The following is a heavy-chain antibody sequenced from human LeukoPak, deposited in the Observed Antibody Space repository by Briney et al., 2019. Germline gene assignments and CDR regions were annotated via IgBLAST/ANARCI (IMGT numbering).Heavy chain of an antibody. V-gene: IGHV3-30*18. J-gene: IGHJ4*02. CDR3: AKDRSSTWSLDY. D-gene: IGHD2-2*01. CDR1: GFTFSSYG. CDR2: ISNDGSSQ. Sequence: GESLRLSCVVSGFTFSSYGMHWVRQAPGKGLEWVAVISNDGSSQDYADSVKGRFTVSRDNSKNTLYLQMNGLRAEDTAVYYCAKDRSSTWSLDYWGQGTLVTVSS.